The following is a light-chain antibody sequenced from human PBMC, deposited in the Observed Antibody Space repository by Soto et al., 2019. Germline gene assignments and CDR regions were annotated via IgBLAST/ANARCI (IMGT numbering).Light chain of an antibody. J-gene: IGLJ3*02. V-gene: IGLV2-8*01. CDR3: SSYARNRDIL. CDR1: SSDVGSYSY. CDR2: EVS. Sequence: QSALTQPPSASGSPGQSVAISCTGTSSDVGSYSYVSWYQQHPGKAPKLIIYEVSKRPSGVPDRFSGSKSGNTASLTVSGLQAEDEADYYCSSYARNRDILFGGGTQLTVL.